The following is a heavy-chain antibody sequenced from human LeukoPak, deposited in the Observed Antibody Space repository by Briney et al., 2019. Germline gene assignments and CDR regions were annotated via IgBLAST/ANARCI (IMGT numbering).Heavy chain of an antibody. J-gene: IGHJ4*02. CDR2: IYYTGST. Sequence: PSETLSLTCTVSGGSISGSIYYWGWIRQPPGKGLEWIGSIYYTGSTYYNPSLKSRVSISVDTSKNQLSLKLSSVTAADTAVYYCARGFEYYDYVWGSYRRLTSYYFDYWGQGTLVTVSS. CDR1: GGSISGSIYY. D-gene: IGHD3-16*02. CDR3: ARGFEYYDYVWGSYRRLTSYYFDY. V-gene: IGHV4-39*01.